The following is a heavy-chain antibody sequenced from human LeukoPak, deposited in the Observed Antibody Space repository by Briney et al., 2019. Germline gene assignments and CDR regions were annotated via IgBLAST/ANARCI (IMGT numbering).Heavy chain of an antibody. Sequence: ASVRVSCKASGYTFTSYAMHWVRQAPGQRLEWMGWINAGNGNTKYSQKFQGRVTITRDTSASTAYMELSSLRSEDTAVYYCAREGTFYGSGSYNWFDPWGQGTLVTVSS. D-gene: IGHD3-10*01. V-gene: IGHV1-3*01. J-gene: IGHJ5*02. CDR2: INAGNGNT. CDR1: GYTFTSYA. CDR3: AREGTFYGSGSYNWFDP.